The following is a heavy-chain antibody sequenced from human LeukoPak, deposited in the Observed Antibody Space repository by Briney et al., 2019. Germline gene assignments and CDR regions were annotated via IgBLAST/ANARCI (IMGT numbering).Heavy chain of an antibody. CDR3: ARARITIFGVVNNWFDP. V-gene: IGHV1-2*02. D-gene: IGHD3-3*01. J-gene: IGHJ5*02. Sequence: ASVKVSCKASGYTFTGYYMHWVRQAPGQGLEWMGWINTNSGGTNYAQKFQGRVTMTRDTSISTAYMELSRLRSDDTAVYYCARARITIFGVVNNWFDPWGQGTLVTVSS. CDR1: GYTFTGYY. CDR2: INTNSGGT.